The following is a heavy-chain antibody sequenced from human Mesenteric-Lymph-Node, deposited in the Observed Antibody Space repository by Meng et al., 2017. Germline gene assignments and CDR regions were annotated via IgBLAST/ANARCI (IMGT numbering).Heavy chain of an antibody. CDR1: GYTFTTYA. Sequence: ASVKVSCKASGYTFTTYAVHWVRQAPGQSLEWMGWINANNGNTKYSQKFQGRVTITRDTSVTTAYMELSSLRSEDTAVYYCARGSVSVVFAYNDYWGQGTLVTVSS. J-gene: IGHJ4*02. CDR2: INANNGNT. V-gene: IGHV1-3*01. CDR3: ARGSVSVVFAYNDY. D-gene: IGHD2-21*01.